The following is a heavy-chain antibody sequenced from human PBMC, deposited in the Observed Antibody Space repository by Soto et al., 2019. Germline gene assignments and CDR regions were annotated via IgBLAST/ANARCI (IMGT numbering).Heavy chain of an antibody. D-gene: IGHD3-10*01. V-gene: IGHV1-46*01. Sequence: ASVKVSCKASGYKFINHYIHWVRQAPGVGLEWMGIINPNGGGTDYAQKFQGRVTMTADTYASTVHMELSSLRSEDTAVYFCARDSSASATSYSFDYWGQGTLVTVSS. CDR1: GYKFINHY. J-gene: IGHJ4*02. CDR3: ARDSSASATSYSFDY. CDR2: INPNGGGT.